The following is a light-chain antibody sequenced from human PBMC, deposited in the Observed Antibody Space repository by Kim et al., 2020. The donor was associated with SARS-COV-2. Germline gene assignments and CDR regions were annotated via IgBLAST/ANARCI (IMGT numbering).Light chain of an antibody. J-gene: IGKJ1*01. Sequence: DTQMTQSPSSLSASVGDRVTITCRASQGISKYLAWYQHKPGKVPKLFIYGASTLQSGVPSRFSGSGSGTDFTLTISSLQPEDVAIYYCQKYDGAPWTFGQGTKVDIK. CDR1: QGISKY. CDR3: QKYDGAPWT. V-gene: IGKV1-27*01. CDR2: GAS.